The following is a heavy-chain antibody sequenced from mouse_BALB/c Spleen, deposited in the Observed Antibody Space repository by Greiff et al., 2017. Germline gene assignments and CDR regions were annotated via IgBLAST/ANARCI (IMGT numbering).Heavy chain of an antibody. V-gene: IGHV2-9*02. J-gene: IGHJ4*01. CDR3: ARDGYYAMDD. Sequence: LMAPSQSLSFTCSVSGFSFTCYGVHWVRQPPRKGLEWLGVIWAGGSTNYNSALMSRLSISKDNSKSQVFLKMNSLQTDDTAMYYFARDGYYAMDDWGQGTSVTGSS. CDR1: GFSFTCYG. CDR2: IWAGGST.